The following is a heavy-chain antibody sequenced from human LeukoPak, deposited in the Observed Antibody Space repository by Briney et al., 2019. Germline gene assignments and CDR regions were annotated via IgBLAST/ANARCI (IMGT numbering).Heavy chain of an antibody. V-gene: IGHV1-8*01. J-gene: IGHJ4*02. Sequence: ASVKVSCKASGYTFTSYDINWVRQATGQGLEWMGWMNPNSGNTGYAQKFQGRVTMTRDTSISTAYMELSRLRSDDTAVYYCARGRSGWSGYGNYWGQGTLVTVSS. D-gene: IGHD3-3*01. CDR1: GYTFTSYD. CDR3: ARGRSGWSGYGNY. CDR2: MNPNSGNT.